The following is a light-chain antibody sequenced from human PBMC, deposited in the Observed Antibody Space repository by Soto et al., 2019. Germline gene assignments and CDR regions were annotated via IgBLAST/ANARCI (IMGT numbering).Light chain of an antibody. CDR2: DAS. V-gene: IGKV3-11*01. CDR3: QHRSNWPPGIT. J-gene: IGKJ5*01. CDR1: QSLYNNY. Sequence: EIVLTQSPGTLSLSPGERATLSCRASQSLYNNYLAWHQQKPGQAPRLLIYDASDRATGIPARFSGSGSGTDFTLTISSLEPEDFAVYYCQHRSNWPPGITFGQGTRLEIK.